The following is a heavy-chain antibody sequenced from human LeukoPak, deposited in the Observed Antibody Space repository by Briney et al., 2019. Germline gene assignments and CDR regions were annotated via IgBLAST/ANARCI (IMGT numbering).Heavy chain of an antibody. D-gene: IGHD6-6*01. J-gene: IGHJ6*02. V-gene: IGHV4-34*01. CDR1: GGSFSGYY. CDR3: AXXXXXXARRNHSSQKDYYYYYGMDV. Sequence: SETLSLTCAVYGGSFSGYYWSWIRQPPGKGLEWIGEINHSGSTNYNPSLKSQVTISVDTSKNQFSLKLSSVTAADTAVYYCAXXXXXXARRNHSSQKDYYYYYGMDVWGQGTTVTVSS. CDR2: INHSGST.